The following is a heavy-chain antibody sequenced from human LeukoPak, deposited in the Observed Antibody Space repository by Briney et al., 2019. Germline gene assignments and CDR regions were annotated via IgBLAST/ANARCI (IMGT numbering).Heavy chain of an antibody. J-gene: IGHJ4*02. Sequence: PGGSLRLSCAASGFTFTTYSMNWVRQAPGKGLEWVSFISSSTSYIYYADSVKGRFTISRDNARNSLYLQMNSLRAEDTAVYYCARVKDIVATSLDHWGQGTLVTVSS. CDR1: GFTFTTYS. D-gene: IGHD5-12*01. CDR2: ISSSTSYI. V-gene: IGHV3-21*01. CDR3: ARVKDIVATSLDH.